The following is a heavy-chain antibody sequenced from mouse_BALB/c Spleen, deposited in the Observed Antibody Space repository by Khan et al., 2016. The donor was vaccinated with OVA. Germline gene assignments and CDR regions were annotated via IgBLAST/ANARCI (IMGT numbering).Heavy chain of an antibody. CDR1: DFSLTSYG. Sequence: QVQLKQSGPGLVAPSQSLSITCTVSDFSLTSYGVHWVRQPPGKGLEWLGVLWAGGSTNYNSALMSRLSISKDNSKNQVFLKMNSLQTDDTAMYYCARPYYGSAWFAYWGQGTLVTVSA. J-gene: IGHJ3*01. CDR2: LWAGGST. D-gene: IGHD1-1*01. V-gene: IGHV2-9*02. CDR3: ARPYYGSAWFAY.